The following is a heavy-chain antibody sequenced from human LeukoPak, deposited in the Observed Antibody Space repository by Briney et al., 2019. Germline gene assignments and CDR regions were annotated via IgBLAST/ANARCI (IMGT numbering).Heavy chain of an antibody. J-gene: IGHJ4*02. CDR2: IYHGGST. CDR3: ARWDDSAWGFGN. CDR1: GGSISSSNW. Sequence: SGTLSLTCAVSGGSISSSNWWSWVRQPPGKGLEWIGEIYHGGSTNYNPSLESRVIISVDTSKNQLSLKLTSVTAADTAVYYCARWDDSAWGFGNWGPGTLVTVSS. D-gene: IGHD6-19*01. V-gene: IGHV4-4*02.